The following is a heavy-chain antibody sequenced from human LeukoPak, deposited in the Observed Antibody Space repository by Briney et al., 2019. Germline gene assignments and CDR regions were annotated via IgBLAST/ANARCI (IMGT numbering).Heavy chain of an antibody. D-gene: IGHD3-22*01. CDR1: GFSFSSYA. V-gene: IGHV3-23*01. Sequence: GGSLRLSCAASGFSFSSYAMSWVRQAPGEGLEWVSGLSDSGSNTIYADSVKGRFTISRDNSKNTLFLQMNSLGAEDTAVYHCARDLYSSGYSYYFDYWGQGTLVTVSS. CDR3: ARDLYSSGYSYYFDY. CDR2: LSDSGSNT. J-gene: IGHJ4*02.